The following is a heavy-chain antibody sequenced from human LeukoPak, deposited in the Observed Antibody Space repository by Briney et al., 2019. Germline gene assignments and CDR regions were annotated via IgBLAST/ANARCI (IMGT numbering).Heavy chain of an antibody. J-gene: IGHJ4*02. CDR1: GFTLSSYS. CDR3: ARDKIVGATYFDY. Sequence: GSLRLSCAASGFTLSSYSMNWVRQAPGKGLEWVSYISSSSSTIYYADSVKGRFTISRDNAKNSLFLQMNSLRAEDTAVYYCARDKIVGATYFDYWGQGTLVTVSS. V-gene: IGHV3-48*04. CDR2: ISSSSSTI. D-gene: IGHD1-26*01.